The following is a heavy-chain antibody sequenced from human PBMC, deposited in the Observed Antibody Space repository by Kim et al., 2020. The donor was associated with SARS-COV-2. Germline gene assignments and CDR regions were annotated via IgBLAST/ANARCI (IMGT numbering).Heavy chain of an antibody. J-gene: IGHJ3*02. CDR2: IIPILGIA. Sequence: SVKVSCKASGGTFSSYAISWVRQAPGQGLEWMGRIIPILGIANYAQKFQGRVTITADKSTSTAYMELSSLRSEDTAVYYCARAEGAYCGGDCWATDAFDIWGQGTMVTVSS. V-gene: IGHV1-69*04. D-gene: IGHD2-21*02. CDR1: GGTFSSYA. CDR3: ARAEGAYCGGDCWATDAFDI.